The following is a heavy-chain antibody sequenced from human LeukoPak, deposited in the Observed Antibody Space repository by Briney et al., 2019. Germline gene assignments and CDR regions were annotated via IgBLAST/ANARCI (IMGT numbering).Heavy chain of an antibody. CDR2: INSDGSST. V-gene: IGHV3-74*01. Sequence: GGSLRLPCAASGFTFSSYWMHWVRQAPGKGLVWVSRINSDGSSTSYADSVKGRFAISRDNAKNTLYLQMNSLRAEDTAVYYCARANWGWVGYFDYWGQGTLVTVSS. CDR1: GFTFSSYW. D-gene: IGHD7-27*01. CDR3: ARANWGWVGYFDY. J-gene: IGHJ4*02.